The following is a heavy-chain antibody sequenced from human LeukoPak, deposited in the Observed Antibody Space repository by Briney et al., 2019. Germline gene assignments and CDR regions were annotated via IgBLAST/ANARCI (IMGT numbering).Heavy chain of an antibody. J-gene: IGHJ4*02. D-gene: IGHD3-16*02. CDR3: ARGGNDYVLGSYRFIDY. Sequence: GASVKVSCKASGYTFTSYGFSWVRQAPGQGLEWMGWISAYNGNTNYAQKLQGRVTMTTDTSTSTAYMELRSLRSDDTAVYYCARGGNDYVLGSYRFIDYWGQGTLVTVSS. CDR2: ISAYNGNT. CDR1: GYTFTSYG. V-gene: IGHV1-18*01.